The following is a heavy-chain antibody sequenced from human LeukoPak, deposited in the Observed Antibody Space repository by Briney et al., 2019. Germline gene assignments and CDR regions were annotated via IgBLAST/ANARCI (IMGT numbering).Heavy chain of an antibody. CDR1: GFTFSDYI. CDR3: ARAVGVTAIHNAFDI. D-gene: IGHD2-21*02. J-gene: IGHJ3*02. Sequence: GGSLRLSCAASGFTFSDYILDWVRQAPGKGLEWVSVIYSGGGTDYADSVKGRFTISRDNSKNTLYLQMNSLRAEDTAVYYCARAVGVTAIHNAFDIWGQGTMVTVSS. CDR2: IYSGGGT. V-gene: IGHV3-66*02.